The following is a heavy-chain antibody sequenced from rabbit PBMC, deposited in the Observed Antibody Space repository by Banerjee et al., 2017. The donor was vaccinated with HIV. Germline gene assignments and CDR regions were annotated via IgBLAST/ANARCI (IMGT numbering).Heavy chain of an antibody. J-gene: IGHJ4*01. CDR3: ARDAGSGAYLDGYFNL. CDR1: GFSFSSGYD. D-gene: IGHD4-2*01. Sequence: QSLEESGGDLVKPGASLTLTCTASGFSFSSGYDMCWVRQAPGKGLEWIACINTGSSGAYYASWAKGRFTISKTSSTTVMLQMTSLTAADTATYFCARDAGSGAYLDGYFNLWGPGTLVTVS. V-gene: IGHV1S40*01. CDR2: INTGSSGA.